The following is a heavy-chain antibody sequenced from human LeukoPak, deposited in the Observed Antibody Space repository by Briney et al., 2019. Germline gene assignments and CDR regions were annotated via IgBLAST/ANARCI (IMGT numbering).Heavy chain of an antibody. Sequence: PGGSLRLSCAASGFTFSSYEMNWVRQAPGKGLEWVSYISSSGSTIYYADSVKGRFTISRDNAKNSLYLQMNSLRAEDTAVYCCARDRAERLVPLDYWGQGTLVTVSS. D-gene: IGHD6-13*01. J-gene: IGHJ4*02. CDR3: ARDRAERLVPLDY. V-gene: IGHV3-48*03. CDR2: ISSSGSTI. CDR1: GFTFSSYE.